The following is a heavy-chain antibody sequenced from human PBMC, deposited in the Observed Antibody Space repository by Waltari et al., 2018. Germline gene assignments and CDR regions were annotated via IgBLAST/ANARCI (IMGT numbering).Heavy chain of an antibody. CDR2: ISYDGTNK. D-gene: IGHD1-26*01. J-gene: IGHJ2*01. CDR3: ARDGGGIVADNWYFDL. V-gene: IGHV3-30-3*01. CDR1: SYA. Sequence: SYAMHWVRQAPGKGLEWVAVISYDGTNKNYADSVKGRFTISRDNSKNTLYLQMSSLRLDDTAVYYCARDGGGIVADNWYFDLWGRGTLVTVSS.